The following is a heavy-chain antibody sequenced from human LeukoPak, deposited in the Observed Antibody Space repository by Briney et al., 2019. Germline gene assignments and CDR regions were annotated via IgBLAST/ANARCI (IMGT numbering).Heavy chain of an antibody. CDR2: IKQDGSDK. Sequence: GDSLRLSCAASGFTFTKYWMTWVRQAPGKGLEWVGNIKQDGSDKNCMDSVKGRFTISRDNTKNSVYLQMSSLRAEDTAVYYCAREVWGPEYWGQGTLVTVSS. V-gene: IGHV3-7*01. CDR3: AREVWGPEY. D-gene: IGHD1-14*01. J-gene: IGHJ4*02. CDR1: GFTFTKYW.